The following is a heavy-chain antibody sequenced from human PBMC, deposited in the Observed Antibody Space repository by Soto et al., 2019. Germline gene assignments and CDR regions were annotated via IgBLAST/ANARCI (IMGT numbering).Heavy chain of an antibody. CDR1: GFTFSNFA. D-gene: IGHD2-2*01. Sequence: EVQLLESGGDLVLPGESLRLSCAASGFTFSNFAMSWVRQAPGKGLEWVSAISSGGGSAYYADSVKGRFTVSRDNSRNTLYLQMNYLRAEDTAVYYCAKRGDIVVEPAAFRLDSWGQGTLVTVSS. CDR2: ISSGGGSA. CDR3: AKRGDIVVEPAAFRLDS. J-gene: IGHJ4*02. V-gene: IGHV3-23*01.